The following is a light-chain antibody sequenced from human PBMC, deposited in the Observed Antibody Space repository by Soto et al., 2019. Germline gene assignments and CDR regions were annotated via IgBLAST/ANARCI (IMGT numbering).Light chain of an antibody. V-gene: IGKV1-39*01. Sequence: DIQMTQSPSSLSASLGYRITITCLSSESIGSFLNWYQHVPGKAPRLLIFAASTLQRGVSSRISGSGSGTDFPLTISSLQPEDFETYFCQQTYSFPLTFGGGTKVDIK. CDR3: QQTYSFPLT. J-gene: IGKJ4*01. CDR2: AAS. CDR1: ESIGSF.